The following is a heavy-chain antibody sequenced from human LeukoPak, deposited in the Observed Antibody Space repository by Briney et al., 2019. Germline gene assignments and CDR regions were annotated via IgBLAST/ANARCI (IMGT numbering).Heavy chain of an antibody. J-gene: IGHJ4*02. CDR1: GFTFSSYA. CDR3: ARDEVRGDGYNYDN. V-gene: IGHV3-23*01. CDR2: ISGSGGST. Sequence: GGSLRLSCAASGFTFSSYAMNWVRQAPGKGLEWVSAISGSGGSTYYADSVKGRFTISRDNSKNTLYLQMNSLRAEDTAVYYCARDEVRGDGYNYDNWGQGTLVTVSS. D-gene: IGHD5-24*01.